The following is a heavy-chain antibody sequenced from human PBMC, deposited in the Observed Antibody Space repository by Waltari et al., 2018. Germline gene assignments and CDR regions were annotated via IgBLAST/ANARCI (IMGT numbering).Heavy chain of an antibody. V-gene: IGHV4-34*01. Sequence: QVQLQQWGAGLLKPSETLSLTCAVYGGSFSGYYWSWIRQPPGKGLEWIGEINHSGSTNYNQSLKSRVTISVDTSKNQFSLKLSSVTAADTAVYYCARGRGYRNWGQGTLVTVSS. D-gene: IGHD5-18*01. CDR1: GGSFSGYY. CDR2: INHSGST. J-gene: IGHJ4*02. CDR3: ARGRGYRN.